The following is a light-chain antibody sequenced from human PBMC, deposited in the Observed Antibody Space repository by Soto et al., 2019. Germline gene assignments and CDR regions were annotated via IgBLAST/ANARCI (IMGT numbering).Light chain of an antibody. Sequence: QSALTQPASVSGSPGQSITISCTGTSSDVGSYNLVSWYQHHPGKAPKLIIYEVNQWPSGISDRFSGSKSGYTASLTISGLQAEDDADYYCSSYAGSLWRYVSGTGTKLTVL. V-gene: IGLV2-23*02. J-gene: IGLJ1*01. CDR3: SSYAGSLWRYV. CDR2: EVN. CDR1: SSDVGSYNL.